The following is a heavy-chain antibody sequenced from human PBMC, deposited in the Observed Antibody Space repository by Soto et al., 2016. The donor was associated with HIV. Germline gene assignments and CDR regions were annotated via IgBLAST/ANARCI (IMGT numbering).Heavy chain of an antibody. CDR2: VNDRGIA. Sequence: QVRLHQWGAGVVKPSETLSLTCAVYGGSLSGYYWTWIRQTPEKGLEWIGEVNDRGIANYNPSLKRRLTITVESTKNQFFLNLRSVTAADTAMYYCVRVVSEMATSPFDSWGQGTLVTISS. CDR1: GGSLSGYY. CDR3: VRVVSEMATSPFDS. D-gene: IGHD2-8*01. J-gene: IGHJ4*02. V-gene: IGHV4-34*01.